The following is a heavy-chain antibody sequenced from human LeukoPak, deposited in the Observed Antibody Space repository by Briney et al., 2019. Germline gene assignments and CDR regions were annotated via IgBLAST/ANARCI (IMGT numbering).Heavy chain of an antibody. Sequence: GGSLRLSCAASGFTFSSYSMSWVRQAPGKGLEWVSVIYSGGSTYYADSVKGRFTISRDNSKNTLYLQMNSLRAEDTAVYYCAKSPWVPAASFMDVWGKGTTVTISS. CDR1: GFTFSSYS. CDR3: AKSPWVPAASFMDV. V-gene: IGHV3-66*01. CDR2: IYSGGST. J-gene: IGHJ6*03. D-gene: IGHD2-2*01.